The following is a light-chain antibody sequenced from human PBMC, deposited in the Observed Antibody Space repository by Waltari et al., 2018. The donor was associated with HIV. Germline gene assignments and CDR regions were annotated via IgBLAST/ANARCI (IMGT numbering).Light chain of an antibody. CDR3: QQYNNWHT. CDR2: GAS. V-gene: IGKV3-15*01. Sequence: ETVMTQSPATLSVSPGERATLSCRASQSVSNNLAWYQQKPGQAPRLLIYGASTRAASIPARVSGSGSGTEFTLTITSLQSEDSALYYCQQYNNWHTFGQGTKLEIK. J-gene: IGKJ2*01. CDR1: QSVSNN.